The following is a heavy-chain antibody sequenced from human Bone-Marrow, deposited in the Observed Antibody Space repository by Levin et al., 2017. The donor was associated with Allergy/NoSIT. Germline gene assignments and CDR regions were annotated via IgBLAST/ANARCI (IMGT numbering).Heavy chain of an antibody. D-gene: IGHD6-19*01. CDR2: FDPENGET. Sequence: GASVKVSCKVSGDTLTELSVHWVRQAPGSGPEWMGGFDPENGETVHAKSFQGRLTMTEDTSADTFYMELSSLRSEDTAVYYCATVPAGQWLVLFQKWGQGTLVTVSP. CDR3: ATVPAGQWLVLFQK. CDR1: GDTLTELS. J-gene: IGHJ4*02. V-gene: IGHV1-24*01.